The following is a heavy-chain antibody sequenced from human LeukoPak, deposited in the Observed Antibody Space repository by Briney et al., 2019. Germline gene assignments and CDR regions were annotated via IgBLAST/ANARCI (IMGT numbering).Heavy chain of an antibody. CDR2: ISHSGST. Sequence: PSETLSLTCAVYGGSFSGYYWSWIRQPPGKGLEWIGEISHSGSTNYNPSLKSRVTISVDTSKNQFSLKLSSVTAADTAVYYCARHAKMVRGVDYWGQGTLVTVSS. V-gene: IGHV4-34*01. CDR3: ARHAKMVRGVDY. J-gene: IGHJ4*02. D-gene: IGHD3-10*01. CDR1: GGSFSGYY.